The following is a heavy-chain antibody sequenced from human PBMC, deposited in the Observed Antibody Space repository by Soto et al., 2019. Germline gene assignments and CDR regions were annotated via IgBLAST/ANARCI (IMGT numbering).Heavy chain of an antibody. CDR3: ARPGSSAGWYYFDY. D-gene: IGHD6-19*01. V-gene: IGHV4-39*01. J-gene: IGHJ4*02. CDR2: ISYSGST. Sequence: SETLSLTCTVSGGSISSGSYYWRWIRQPPGKELEWIGSISYSGSTYYNPSLKSRVTISVDTSKNQFSLKLSSVTPADTAVYYCARPGSSAGWYYFDYWGQGTLVTVSS. CDR1: GGSISSGSYY.